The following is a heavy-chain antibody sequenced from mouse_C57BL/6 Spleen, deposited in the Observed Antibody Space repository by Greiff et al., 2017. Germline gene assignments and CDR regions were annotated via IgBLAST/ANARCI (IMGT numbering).Heavy chain of an antibody. CDR1: GYTFTSYG. Sequence: QVQLQQSGAELARPGASVKLSCKASGYTFTSYGISWVKQRTGQGLEWIGEIYPRSGNTYYTEKFKGKATLTADKSSSTAYMELRSLTSEDSAVYYCARGYYGSSYDYFDDWGQGTTLTVSS. D-gene: IGHD1-1*01. V-gene: IGHV1-81*01. J-gene: IGHJ2*01. CDR2: IYPRSGNT. CDR3: ARGYYGSSYDYFDD.